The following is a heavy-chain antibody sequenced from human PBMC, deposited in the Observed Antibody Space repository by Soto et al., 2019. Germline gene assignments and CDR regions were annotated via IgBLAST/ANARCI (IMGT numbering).Heavy chain of an antibody. CDR1: GGSISSGDYY. CDR3: ARAQGSGFLVS. V-gene: IGHV4-30-4*01. J-gene: IGHJ4*02. CDR2: LNYSGST. Sequence: QVQLQESGPGLVKPSQTLSLTCTVSGGSISSGDYYWSWIRQPPGKVLEWIGYLNYSGSTYYIPSLKSRVTISVDTSKNQFSLKLSSVTAADTAVYYCARAQGSGFLVSWGQGTLVTVSS. D-gene: IGHD3-10*01.